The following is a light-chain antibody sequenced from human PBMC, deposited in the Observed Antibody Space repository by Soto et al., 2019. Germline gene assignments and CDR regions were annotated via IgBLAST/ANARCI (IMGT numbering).Light chain of an antibody. CDR3: CTYAGSPYG. J-gene: IGLJ1*01. CDR2: DVS. Sequence: QSVLTQPRSVSGSPGQSVTISCTGTSRDVGGYKYVSWYQQHPGKAPKLMIYDVSERPSGVPDRFSGSKSGNTASLTISGLHAEDEADYYCCTYAGSPYGFGTGTKVTVL. V-gene: IGLV2-11*01. CDR1: SRDVGGYKY.